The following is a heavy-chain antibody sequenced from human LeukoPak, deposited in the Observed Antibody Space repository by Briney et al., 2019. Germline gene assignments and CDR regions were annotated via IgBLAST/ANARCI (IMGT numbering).Heavy chain of an antibody. CDR1: GYTFTSYG. Sequence: ASVKVSCKASGYTFTSYGISWVRQAPGQGLEWMGWISAYNGNTNYAQKFQGRVTMTRDTSISTAYMELSRLRSDDTAVYYCAVRFLEPGGYWGQGTLVTVSS. D-gene: IGHD3-3*01. J-gene: IGHJ4*02. CDR3: AVRFLEPGGY. CDR2: ISAYNGNT. V-gene: IGHV1-18*01.